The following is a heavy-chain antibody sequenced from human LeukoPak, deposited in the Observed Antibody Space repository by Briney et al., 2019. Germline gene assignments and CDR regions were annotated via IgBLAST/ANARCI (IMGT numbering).Heavy chain of an antibody. CDR2: TYYRSKWYN. V-gene: IGHV6-1*01. CDR1: GDSVSSSSAA. Sequence: SQTLSLTCAISGDSVSSSSAAWTWIRESPSRGLEWLGRTYYRSKWYNDYAVSVKSRITINPDTSKNQFSLQLNSVTPEDTAVYYCARDTAVAFSSGWLYYFDYWGQGTLVTFSS. D-gene: IGHD6-19*01. CDR3: ARDTAVAFSSGWLYYFDY. J-gene: IGHJ4*02.